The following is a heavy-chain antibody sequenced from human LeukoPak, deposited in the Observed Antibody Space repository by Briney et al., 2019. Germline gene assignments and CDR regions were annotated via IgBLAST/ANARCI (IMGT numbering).Heavy chain of an antibody. CDR2: IKQDGSEK. CDR1: GFLFSTYW. CDR3: ARGYGDYGL. D-gene: IGHD4-17*01. J-gene: IGHJ4*02. Sequence: GGSLRLSCAASGFLFSTYWMTWVRQAPGKGLEWVANIKQDGSEKYYVDSVTGRFTIFRDNAKKLLYLQMNSLRAEDTAVYYCARGYGDYGLWGQGTLVTVSS. V-gene: IGHV3-7*03.